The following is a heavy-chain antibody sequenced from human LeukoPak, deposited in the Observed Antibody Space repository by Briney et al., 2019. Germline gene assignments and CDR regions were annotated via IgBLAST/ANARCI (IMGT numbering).Heavy chain of an antibody. V-gene: IGHV3-23*01. D-gene: IGHD3-10*01. CDR3: AKEIYSLGRPCLDY. Sequence: GGSLRLSCVASGFTFSSYAMSWVRQAPGKGLEWVSAISGSGGSTYYADSVKGRFTISRDNSKNTLYLQMNSLRAEDTAIYYCAKEIYSLGRPCLDYWGQGTLVTVSS. CDR1: GFTFSSYA. CDR2: ISGSGGST. J-gene: IGHJ4*02.